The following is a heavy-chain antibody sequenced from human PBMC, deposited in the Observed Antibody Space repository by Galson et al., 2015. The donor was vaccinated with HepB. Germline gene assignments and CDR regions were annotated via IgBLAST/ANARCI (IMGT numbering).Heavy chain of an antibody. CDR1: GDSVSNNNAA. CDR3: ARVFGTIYYYGLDV. CDR2: THYRARWYN. Sequence: CAISGDSVSNNNAAWNWIRKSPSRGLEWLGRTHYRARWYNDYAESVRSRITINPDTSKNQFSLQLKSVTPEDTAVYYCARVFGTIYYYGLDVWGQGTTVTVSS. D-gene: IGHD2-2*01. V-gene: IGHV6-1*01. J-gene: IGHJ6*02.